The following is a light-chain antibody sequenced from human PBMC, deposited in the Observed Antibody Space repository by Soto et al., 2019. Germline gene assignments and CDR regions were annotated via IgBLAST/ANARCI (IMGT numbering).Light chain of an antibody. CDR1: QSVSSSY. CDR2: GAS. CDR3: QQYDNWPLT. J-gene: IGKJ4*01. V-gene: IGKV3-15*01. Sequence: EIVLTHSPGTLSLSPWGRATLSCRASQSVSSSYLAWYQQKPGQAPRLLIYGASTRATGIPARFSGSGSGTEFTLTISSLQSEDFAVYYCQQYDNWPLTFGGGTKVDIK.